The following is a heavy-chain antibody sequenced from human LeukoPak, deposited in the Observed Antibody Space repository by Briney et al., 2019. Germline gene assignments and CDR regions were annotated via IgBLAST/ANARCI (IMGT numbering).Heavy chain of an antibody. J-gene: IGHJ2*01. CDR3: AKASTGDLYWYFDL. V-gene: IGHV3-9*03. Sequence: PGGSLRLSCAASGPTFDDYAMHWVRQAPGKGLEWVSGISWNSGSIGYADSVKGRFTIPRDNAKNSLYLQMNSPRAEDMALYYCAKASTGDLYWYFDLWGRGTLVTVSS. D-gene: IGHD7-27*01. CDR2: ISWNSGSI. CDR1: GPTFDDYA.